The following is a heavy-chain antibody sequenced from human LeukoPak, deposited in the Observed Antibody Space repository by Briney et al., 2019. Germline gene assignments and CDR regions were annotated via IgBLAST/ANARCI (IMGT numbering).Heavy chain of an antibody. CDR1: GIAFASYA. Sequence: GGSLRLSCAASGIAFASYAMNWVRQSPERGLEWVSAISGTGGSTSYADSLKGRFTISRDNSKNTLYLQMSSLTAEDTAVYYCARGSGPARLNYWGQGTLVTVSS. V-gene: IGHV3-23*01. J-gene: IGHJ4*02. D-gene: IGHD6-25*01. CDR3: ARGSGPARLNY. CDR2: ISGTGGST.